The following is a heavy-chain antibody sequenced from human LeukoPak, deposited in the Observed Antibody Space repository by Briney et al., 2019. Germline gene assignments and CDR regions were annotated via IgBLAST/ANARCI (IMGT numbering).Heavy chain of an antibody. D-gene: IGHD6-13*01. CDR2: INTSGDKT. Sequence: GGSLRLSCSGSGFTFSTYAIHWVRQAPGKGPEYVSLINTSGDKTYYADSVKGRFTISRDNSKNTVSLQMSSLRDEDTAMYYCVKDLYKGETSTWYYFDYWGQGTLVTVPS. CDR3: VKDLYKGETSTWYYFDY. CDR1: GFTFSTYA. V-gene: IGHV3-64D*06. J-gene: IGHJ4*02.